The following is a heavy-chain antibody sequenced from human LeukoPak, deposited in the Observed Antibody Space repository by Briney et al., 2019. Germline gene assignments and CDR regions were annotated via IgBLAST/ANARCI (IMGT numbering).Heavy chain of an antibody. CDR2: IYSGGST. D-gene: IGHD3-16*01. J-gene: IGHJ4*02. Sequence: GGSLRLSCALSGFTVSSNYTSWVRHARGEGLECVSVIYSGGSTYYADSVKGRFTISRDNSKNTLYLQMNNLRAEDTAVYYCARGLGDLDYWGQGTLVTVSS. CDR3: ARGLGDLDY. V-gene: IGHV3-53*01. CDR1: GFTVSSNY.